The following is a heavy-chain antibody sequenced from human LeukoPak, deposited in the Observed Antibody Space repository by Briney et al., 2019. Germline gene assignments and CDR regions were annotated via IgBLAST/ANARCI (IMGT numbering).Heavy chain of an antibody. V-gene: IGHV4-34*01. D-gene: IGHD3-10*01. CDR1: CGSFSGYY. CDR2: INHSGST. CDR3: ARGSGAPYDY. Sequence: SETLSFTCAVYCGSFSGYYWSWIRQPPGKGLEWIGEINHSGSTNYNPSLKSRVTISVDTSKNQFSLKLTSVTAAYTAVYYCARGSGAPYDYWGQGTLVTVSS. J-gene: IGHJ4*02.